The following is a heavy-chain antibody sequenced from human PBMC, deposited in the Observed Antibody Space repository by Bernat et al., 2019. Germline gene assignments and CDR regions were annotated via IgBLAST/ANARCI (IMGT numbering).Heavy chain of an antibody. CDR2: INAGNGNT. D-gene: IGHD3-10*01. J-gene: IGHJ4*02. CDR3: ARGLQLLWFGESPQGDY. V-gene: IGHV1-3*01. Sequence: QVQLVQSGAEVKKPGASVKVSCKASGYTFTSYAMYWVRQAPGQRLEWMGWINAGNGNTKYSQKFQGRVTITRDTSASTAYMELSSLRSEDTAVYYCARGLQLLWFGESPQGDYWGQGTLVTVSS. CDR1: GYTFTSYA.